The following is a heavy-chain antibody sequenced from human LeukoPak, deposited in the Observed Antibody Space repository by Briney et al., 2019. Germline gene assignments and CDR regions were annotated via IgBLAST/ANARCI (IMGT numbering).Heavy chain of an antibody. CDR2: IIPILGIA. CDR3: ARGRYCSSTSCYKDYYYGMDV. Sequence: ASVKVSCKASGGTFSSYAISWVRQAPGQGLEWMGRIIPILGIANYAQKFQGRVTITADKSTSTAYMELSSLRSEDTAVYYCARGRYCSSTSCYKDYYYGMDVWGQGTTVTVPS. CDR1: GGTFSSYA. V-gene: IGHV1-69*04. D-gene: IGHD2-2*02. J-gene: IGHJ6*02.